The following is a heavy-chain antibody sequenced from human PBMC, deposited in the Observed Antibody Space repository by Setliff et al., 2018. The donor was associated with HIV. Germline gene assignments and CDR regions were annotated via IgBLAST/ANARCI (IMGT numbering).Heavy chain of an antibody. Sequence: SETLSLTCAVYGGSLSAYSWTWIRQPPEKGLEWIGEINHSRSTKYNPSLKSRVTISVDRSRNQFSLTLNSVTAADTATYYCASRGIVVVTMSMPDEFFVHWGHGTLVTVSS. D-gene: IGHD2-21*02. J-gene: IGHJ1*01. CDR1: GGSLSAYS. CDR2: INHSRST. CDR3: ASRGIVVVTMSMPDEFFVH. V-gene: IGHV4-34*01.